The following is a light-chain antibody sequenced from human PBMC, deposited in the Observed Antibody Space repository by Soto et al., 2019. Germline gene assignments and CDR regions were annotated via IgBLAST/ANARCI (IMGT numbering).Light chain of an antibody. Sequence: QSALTQPPSVSAAPGQKVTLSCSGSSSNIGNNNVSWYQQLPGTAPKLLIYENNKRPSGIPDRFSGSKSGTSATLGSTGLQTGDEADYYCGTWDSSLSAVVFGGGTKLTVL. CDR1: SSNIGNNN. CDR3: GTWDSSLSAVV. CDR2: ENN. J-gene: IGLJ2*01. V-gene: IGLV1-51*01.